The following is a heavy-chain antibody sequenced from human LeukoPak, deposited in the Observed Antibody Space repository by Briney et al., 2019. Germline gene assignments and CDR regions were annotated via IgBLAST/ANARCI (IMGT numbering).Heavy chain of an antibody. V-gene: IGHV3-30*02. Sequence: GGSLRLSCVVSGFSFSSYAMHWVRQAPGKGLEWVAVIRYEGSNKYYADSVKGRFTISRDNAENTLYLQMNSLRIEDTAVYYCAKSHVTGWYYFDYWGQGTLLTVSS. CDR3: AKSHVTGWYYFDY. CDR2: IRYEGSNK. J-gene: IGHJ4*02. D-gene: IGHD3-9*01. CDR1: GFSFSSYA.